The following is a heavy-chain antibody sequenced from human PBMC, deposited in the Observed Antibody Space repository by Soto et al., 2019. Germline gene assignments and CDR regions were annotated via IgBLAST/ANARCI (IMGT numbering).Heavy chain of an antibody. D-gene: IGHD2-15*01. V-gene: IGHV4-31*03. CDR3: ARVFGYCTGGNCYPDY. J-gene: IGHJ4*02. CDR1: GGSISSGGYY. CDR2: IYYSGYT. Sequence: SETLSLTCTVSGGSISSGGYYWSWIRQHPGKGLEWIGFIYYSGYTYYNPSLKSRVSISVDTSKNQFSLKLSSVTAADTAVYYCARVFGYCTGGNCYPDYWGQGTLVTDSS.